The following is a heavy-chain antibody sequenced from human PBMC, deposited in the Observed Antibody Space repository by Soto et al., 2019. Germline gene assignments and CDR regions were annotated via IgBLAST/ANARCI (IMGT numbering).Heavy chain of an antibody. D-gene: IGHD1-1*01. CDR2: IWLDGSER. Sequence: PGGSLRLSCEASGFMFGTSVMHWVRQSPGKGLEWVSGIWLDGSERHYADSVKGRFTISRDNAKNTVFLQMNSLRVEDTAVYFCARDASGTTSFLVSWGQGTLVTVSS. V-gene: IGHV3-33*01. J-gene: IGHJ5*01. CDR1: GFMFGTSV. CDR3: ARDASGTTSFLVS.